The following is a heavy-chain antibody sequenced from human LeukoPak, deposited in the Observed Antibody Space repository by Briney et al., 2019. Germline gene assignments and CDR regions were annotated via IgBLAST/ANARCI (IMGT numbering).Heavy chain of an antibody. Sequence: SETLSLTCTVSGGSISSHYWSWIRQPPGKGLEWIGYIYYSGSTNYNPSLKSRVIISVDTSKNQFSLKLSSVTAADTAVYYCARDIGSTRGPYYYYMDVWGKGTTVTVSS. D-gene: IGHD2-2*01. V-gene: IGHV4-59*11. J-gene: IGHJ6*03. CDR1: GGSISSHY. CDR2: IYYSGST. CDR3: ARDIGSTRGPYYYYMDV.